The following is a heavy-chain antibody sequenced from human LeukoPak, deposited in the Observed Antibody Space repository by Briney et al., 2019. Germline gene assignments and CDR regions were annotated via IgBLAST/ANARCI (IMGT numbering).Heavy chain of an antibody. J-gene: IGHJ4*02. D-gene: IGHD6-13*01. CDR2: IYSGGST. CDR1: GFTVSSNY. CDR3: AKAFIAAGLDY. Sequence: PGGSLRLSCAAPGFTVSSNYMSWVRQAPGKGLEWVSIIYSGGSTFYADSVKGRFTISRDNSKNTLYLQMNSLRAEDTAVYYCAKAFIAAGLDYWGQGTLVTVSS. V-gene: IGHV3-53*01.